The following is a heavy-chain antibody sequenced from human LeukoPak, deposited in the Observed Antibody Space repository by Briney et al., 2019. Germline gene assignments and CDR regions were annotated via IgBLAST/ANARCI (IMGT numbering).Heavy chain of an antibody. CDR2: INPSGST. V-gene: IGHV4-34*01. J-gene: IGHJ4*02. CDR1: GGSFSGYY. CDR3: AGGPVTALELLYY. D-gene: IGHD2-21*02. Sequence: PSETLSLTCAVYGGSFSGYYWNWIRQPPGKGLEWIGEINPSGSTKYNPSLKSRVTISVDASKTQFSLKVTSVTAADTAVYYCAGGPVTALELLYYWGQGTLVTVSS.